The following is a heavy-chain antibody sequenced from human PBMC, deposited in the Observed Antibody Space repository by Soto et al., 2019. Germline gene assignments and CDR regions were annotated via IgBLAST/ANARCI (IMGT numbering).Heavy chain of an antibody. CDR2: INWNGGST. CDR3: ARDLDYGDFNNWFDP. D-gene: IGHD4-17*01. CDR1: GFTFDDYG. V-gene: IGHV3-20*01. Sequence: PGGSLRLSCAASGFTFDDYGMSWVRQAPGKGLEWVSGINWNGGSTGYADSVKGRFTISRDNAKNSLYLQMNSLRAEDTALYHCARDLDYGDFNNWFDPWGQGTLVTVSS. J-gene: IGHJ5*02.